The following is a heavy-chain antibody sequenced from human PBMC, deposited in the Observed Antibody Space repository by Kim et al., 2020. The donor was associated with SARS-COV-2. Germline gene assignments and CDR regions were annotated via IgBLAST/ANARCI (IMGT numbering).Heavy chain of an antibody. V-gene: IGHV3-21*06. Sequence: GGSLRLSCAASGFTFRSYTINWVRQAPGKGLEWISYVSSVNGYIYYADSVKGRFTSSRDNAKNSVYLQMNSLRAEDTAVYYCTRDSSMVLFYYWGQGTLV. CDR1: GFTFRSYT. J-gene: IGHJ4*02. CDR2: VSSVNGYI. CDR3: TRDSSMVLFYY. D-gene: IGHD3-10*01.